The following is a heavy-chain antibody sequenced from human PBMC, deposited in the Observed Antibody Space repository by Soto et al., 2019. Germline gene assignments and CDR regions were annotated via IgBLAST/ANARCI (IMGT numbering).Heavy chain of an antibody. D-gene: IGHD3-16*01. J-gene: IGHJ4*02. Sequence: QLQLQESGPGLVKPSETLSLTCTVSGGSISSSSYYWGWIRQPPGKGLEWIGSINYSGSTYYNPSLKSRVTISVDTSKNQFSLKLSSVTAADTAFYYCASESRGGNFDYWGQGTLVTVSS. CDR3: ASESRGGNFDY. CDR2: INYSGST. CDR1: GGSISSSSYY. V-gene: IGHV4-39*01.